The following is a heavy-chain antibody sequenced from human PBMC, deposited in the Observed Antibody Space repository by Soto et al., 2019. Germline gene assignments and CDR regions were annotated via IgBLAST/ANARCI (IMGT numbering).Heavy chain of an antibody. Sequence: GGSLRLSCAASGFTFSSYAMSWVRQAPGKGLEWVSAISGSGGSTYYADSVKGRFTISRDNSKNTLYLQMNSLRAEDTAVYYCAKVGGYDFWSGEGDWFDPWGQGTLVTVSS. CDR3: AKVGGYDFWSGEGDWFDP. J-gene: IGHJ5*02. CDR2: ISGSGGST. V-gene: IGHV3-23*01. D-gene: IGHD3-3*01. CDR1: GFTFSSYA.